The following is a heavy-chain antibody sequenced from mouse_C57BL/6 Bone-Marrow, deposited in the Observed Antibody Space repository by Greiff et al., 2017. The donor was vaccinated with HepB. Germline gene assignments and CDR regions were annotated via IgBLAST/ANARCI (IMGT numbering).Heavy chain of an antibody. CDR3: ARYYGSYWYFDV. V-gene: IGHV5-17*01. CDR1: GFTFSDYG. D-gene: IGHD1-1*01. CDR2: ISSGSSTI. Sequence: EVKLVESGGGLVKPGGSLKLSCSASGFTFSDYGMHWVRQAPEKGLEWVAYISSGSSTIYYADTVKGRFTISRDNAKNTLFLHMTSLRSEDTAMYYCARYYGSYWYFDVWGTGTTVTVSS. J-gene: IGHJ1*03.